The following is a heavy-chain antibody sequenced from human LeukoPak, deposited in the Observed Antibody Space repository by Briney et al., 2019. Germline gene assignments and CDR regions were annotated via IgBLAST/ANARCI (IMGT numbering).Heavy chain of an antibody. CDR1: GFTFSSYS. Sequence: GGSLRLSCAASGFTFSSYSMNWVRQAPGKGLEWVSSISSSSSYIYYADSVKGRFTISRDNAKNSLYLQMNSLRAEDTAVYYCARVLLWFGELSAFDICGQGTMVTVSS. J-gene: IGHJ3*02. CDR2: ISSSSSYI. V-gene: IGHV3-21*01. D-gene: IGHD3-10*01. CDR3: ARVLLWFGELSAFDI.